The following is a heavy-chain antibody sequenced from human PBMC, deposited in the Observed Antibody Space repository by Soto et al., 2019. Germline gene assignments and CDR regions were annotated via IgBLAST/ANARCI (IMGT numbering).Heavy chain of an antibody. CDR1: GFTFSDYW. J-gene: IGHJ5*02. D-gene: IGHD3-16*01. CDR3: ARGGRNAYDWFDP. V-gene: IGHV3-7*01. Sequence: AQLVESGGGLVQPGGSLRVSCAVSGFTFSDYWMSWVRQAPGKGLEWVAKINQDGSEKDYVDSVKGRFTISRDNANNSLYLHMYSLRVEDTAIYYCARGGRNAYDWFDPWGQGTLVTVSS. CDR2: INQDGSEK.